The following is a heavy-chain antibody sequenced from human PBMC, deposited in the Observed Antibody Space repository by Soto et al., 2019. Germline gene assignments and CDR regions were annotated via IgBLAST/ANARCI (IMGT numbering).Heavy chain of an antibody. D-gene: IGHD1-26*01. CDR3: ARHHVRGRTIAGAAEF. CDR1: GKSLSGDY. Sequence: QVQLQQWGAGLLKPSETLSLTCAVYGKSLSGDYWSWIRHPPGKTLEWIGEINHSGNTNYNPSLKSRVTISVDTSKNQLFLNLSSVTAADTAMYYCARHHVRGRTIAGAAEFWGQGTLVNVSS. V-gene: IGHV4-34*01. CDR2: INHSGNT. J-gene: IGHJ4*02.